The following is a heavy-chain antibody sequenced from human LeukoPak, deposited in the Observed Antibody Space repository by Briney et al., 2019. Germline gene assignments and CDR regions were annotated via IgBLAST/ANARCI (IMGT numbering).Heavy chain of an antibody. CDR3: ARVLIWFGQLQNWFDP. V-gene: IGHV4-34*01. J-gene: IGHJ5*02. CDR1: GGSFSDYY. CDR2: INPSGST. D-gene: IGHD3-10*01. Sequence: SETLSLTCAVYGGSFSDYYWSWIRQPPGKGLEWIGEINPSGSTNYSPSLKSRVTISVDTSKNQFSLKLSSVTAADTAVYYCARVLIWFGQLQNWFDPWGPGTLVTVSS.